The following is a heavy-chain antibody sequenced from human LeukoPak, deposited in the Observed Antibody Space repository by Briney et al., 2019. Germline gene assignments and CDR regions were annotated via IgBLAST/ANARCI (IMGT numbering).Heavy chain of an antibody. Sequence: ASVKVSCKASGYTFTDYYMHWVRQAPGQGLEWMGWINPNSGDTNYAQKFHGRVTMARDTSISTAYMELSSLRSEDTAVYYCARGQGYGRGPSLGYWGQGTLVTVSS. J-gene: IGHJ4*02. CDR3: ARGQGYGRGPSLGY. D-gene: IGHD2-15*01. CDR1: GYTFTDYY. V-gene: IGHV1-2*02. CDR2: INPNSGDT.